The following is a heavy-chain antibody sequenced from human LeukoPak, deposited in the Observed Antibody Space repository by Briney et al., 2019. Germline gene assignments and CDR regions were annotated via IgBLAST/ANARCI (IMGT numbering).Heavy chain of an antibody. D-gene: IGHD2-21*02. V-gene: IGHV4-34*01. CDR2: ITYRGSG. J-gene: IGHJ4*02. Sequence: SETLSLTCAVYNGFDSYYMTIVRQLPGKGLEWVGEITYRGSGNYNPSLKGRATISINVSQRQFSLSLRSVTAADTATYYCGVYGGDWRFDFWGQGTPITVSS. CDR3: GVYGGDWRFDF. CDR1: NGFDSYY.